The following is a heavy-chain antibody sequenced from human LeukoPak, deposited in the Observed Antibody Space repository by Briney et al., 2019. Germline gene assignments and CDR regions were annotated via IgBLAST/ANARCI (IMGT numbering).Heavy chain of an antibody. CDR2: IYYSGST. Sequence: SETLSLTCTVSGGSISSYYWSWIRQPPGKGLEWIGYIYYSGSTNYNPSLKSRVTISVDTSKNQFSLKLSSVTAADTAVYYCARGSFSIAALDYWGQGTLVTVSS. V-gene: IGHV4-59*01. D-gene: IGHD6-6*01. CDR3: ARGSFSIAALDY. CDR1: GGSISSYY. J-gene: IGHJ4*02.